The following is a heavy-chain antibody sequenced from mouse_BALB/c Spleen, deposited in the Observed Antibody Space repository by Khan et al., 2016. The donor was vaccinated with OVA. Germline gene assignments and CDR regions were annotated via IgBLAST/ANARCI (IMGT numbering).Heavy chain of an antibody. J-gene: IGHJ2*01. CDR1: GYSITSDYA. Sequence: EVQLHESGPGLVKPSQSLSLTCTVTGYSITSDYAWNWIRQFPGNKLEWMGYISYNGRTSYNPSLKSRISITRDTSTNQFFLQLTSVTTADTATYYCATSVTITTVVATDFDYWGQGTTLTVSS. D-gene: IGHD1-1*01. V-gene: IGHV3-2*02. CDR2: ISYNGRT. CDR3: ATSVTITTVVATDFDY.